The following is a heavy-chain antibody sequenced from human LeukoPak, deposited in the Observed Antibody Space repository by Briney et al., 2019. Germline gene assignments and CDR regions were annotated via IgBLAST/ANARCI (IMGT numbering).Heavy chain of an antibody. V-gene: IGHV3-21*01. J-gene: IGHJ3*02. D-gene: IGHD3-22*01. Sequence: KPGGSLRLSCAASGFTFSSYSMNWVRQAPGKGLEWVSSISSSSSYIYYADSVKGRFTISRDNAKNSLYLQTNSLRAEDTAVYYCARDETMIVVDTDSFDIWGQGTMVTVSS. CDR3: ARDETMIVVDTDSFDI. CDR2: ISSSSSYI. CDR1: GFTFSSYS.